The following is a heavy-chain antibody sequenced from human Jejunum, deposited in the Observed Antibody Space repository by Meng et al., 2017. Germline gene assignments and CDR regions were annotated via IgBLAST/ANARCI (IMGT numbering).Heavy chain of an antibody. D-gene: IGHD2-8*01. J-gene: IGHJ4*02. V-gene: IGHV4-4*02. CDR2: IDPPEST. CDR1: GSSISRTNW. Sequence: VRRLGQPSWIRSLTCAVSGSSISRTNWGSRVRRPQGKGLEWIRKIDPPESTHNSPSRKGRVTRSADRSKNQFSLRLTSVTAAETAIYYCARAYCTDVSCHDFFDSWGQGTLVTVSS. CDR3: ARAYCTDVSCHDFFDS.